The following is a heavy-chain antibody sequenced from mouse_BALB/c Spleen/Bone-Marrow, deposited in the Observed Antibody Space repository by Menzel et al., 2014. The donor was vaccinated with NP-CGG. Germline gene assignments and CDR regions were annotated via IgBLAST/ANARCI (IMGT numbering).Heavy chain of an antibody. V-gene: IGHV14-3*02. CDR2: IDPANGDT. CDR1: GFKIKDTY. CDR3: ARYRLGTYFDY. J-gene: IGHJ2*01. Sequence: VQLQQSGAELVKPGASVKLSCTASGFKIKDTYMHWVRQGPEQGLEWIGRIDPANGDTRYDPKFQGKATITADTSSSTAYLQLSSLTSEDTAVYCCARYRLGTYFDYWGQGTTLTVSS. D-gene: IGHD2-14*01.